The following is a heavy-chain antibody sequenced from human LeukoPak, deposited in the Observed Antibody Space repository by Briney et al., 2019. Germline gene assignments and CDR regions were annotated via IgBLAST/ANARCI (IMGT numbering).Heavy chain of an antibody. D-gene: IGHD3-22*01. J-gene: IGHJ4*02. Sequence: AGGSLRLSCSASGFTFSRFAMTWVRHLPGKGLEWVSTISGNGLQTFYADSVKGRFSVSRDNSVNIVYLQMDSLRADDSALYSCAKDANYLDSSGYFITLDYWGPGTLVTVAS. V-gene: IGHV3-23*01. CDR2: ISGNGLQT. CDR1: GFTFSRFA. CDR3: AKDANYLDSSGYFITLDY.